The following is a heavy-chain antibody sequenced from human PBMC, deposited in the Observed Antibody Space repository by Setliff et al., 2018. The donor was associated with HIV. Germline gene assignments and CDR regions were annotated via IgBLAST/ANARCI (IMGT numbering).Heavy chain of an antibody. CDR2: ISWNSGTI. V-gene: IGHV3-9*01. D-gene: IGHD1-1*01. CDR3: AKDYGDGHNWGAFDI. Sequence: PGGSLRLSCAASGFTFDDYAMHWVRQAPGKGLEWVSGISWNSGTIAYADSVKGRFTISRDNAKKYVYLQMNSLRVEDTALYFCAKDYGDGHNWGAFDIWGQGTMVTVSS. J-gene: IGHJ3*02. CDR1: GFTFDDYA.